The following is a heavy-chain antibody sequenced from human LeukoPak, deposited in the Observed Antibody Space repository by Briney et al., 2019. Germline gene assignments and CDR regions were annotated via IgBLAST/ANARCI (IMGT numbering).Heavy chain of an antibody. CDR3: ARRRDDFWSGNYPLDAFDI. V-gene: IGHV3-23*01. D-gene: IGHD3-3*01. CDR2: INTPGGST. Sequence: HPGGSLRLSCAASGFTFSSYAMSWVRQAPGKGLEWVSAINTPGGSTYYADSVKGRFTISRDNAKNSLYLQMNSLRAEDTAVYYCARRRDDFWSGNYPLDAFDIWGQGTMVTVSS. J-gene: IGHJ3*02. CDR1: GFTFSSYA.